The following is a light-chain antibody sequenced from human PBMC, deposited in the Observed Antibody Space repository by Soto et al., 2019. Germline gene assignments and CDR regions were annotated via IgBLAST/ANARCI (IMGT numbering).Light chain of an antibody. CDR3: QQRSNLIT. Sequence: EIVLTQSPATLSLSPGERATLSCRASQSLSSYLAWYQQKPGQAPRLLIYDASNRATGIPARFSGSGSGTDFTLTISSLEPEAFAVYYCQQRSNLITFGQGTRLAIK. CDR1: QSLSSY. CDR2: DAS. V-gene: IGKV3-11*01. J-gene: IGKJ5*01.